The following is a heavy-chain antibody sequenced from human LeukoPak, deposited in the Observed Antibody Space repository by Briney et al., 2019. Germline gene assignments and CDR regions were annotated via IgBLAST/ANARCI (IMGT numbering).Heavy chain of an antibody. CDR3: ARDQGRTPYCSTTSCYYYYYMDV. CDR1: GGSISSYY. V-gene: IGHV4-4*07. Sequence: SSETLSLTCTVSGGSISSYYWSWIRQPAGKGLEWIGRIYTRGSTNYNPSLKRRVTMSVDTSTNQFSLKLSSVTAADTAVYYCARDQGRTPYCSTTSCYYYYYMDVWGKGTTVTVSS. D-gene: IGHD2-2*01. CDR2: IYTRGST. J-gene: IGHJ6*03.